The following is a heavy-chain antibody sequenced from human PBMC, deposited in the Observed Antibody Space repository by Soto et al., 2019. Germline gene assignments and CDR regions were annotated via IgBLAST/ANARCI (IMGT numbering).Heavy chain of an antibody. CDR3: ARSRANFDWLSPSNWFDP. CDR2: IYYSGST. D-gene: IGHD3-9*01. Sequence: XETLSLTCTVSGGSISSYYWSWIRQPPGKGLEWIGYIYYSGSTNYNPSLKSRVTISVDTSKNQFSLKLSSVTAADTAVYYCARSRANFDWLSPSNWFDPWGQGTLVTVSS. V-gene: IGHV4-59*01. CDR1: GGSISSYY. J-gene: IGHJ5*02.